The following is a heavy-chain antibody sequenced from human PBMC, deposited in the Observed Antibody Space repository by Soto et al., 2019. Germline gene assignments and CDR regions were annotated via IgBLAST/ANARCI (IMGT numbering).Heavy chain of an antibody. Sequence: SQTLSLTCAISGDSVSSNSAAWNWIRQSPSRGLEWLGRTYYRSKWYNDYAVSVKSRITINPDTSKNKFSLQLNSVTPEDTAVYYCARVPVSMIRGRSDGRIDVWGQGTTVTVSS. CDR1: GDSVSSNSAA. J-gene: IGHJ6*02. CDR3: ARVPVSMIRGRSDGRIDV. D-gene: IGHD3-10*01. V-gene: IGHV6-1*01. CDR2: TYYRSKWYN.